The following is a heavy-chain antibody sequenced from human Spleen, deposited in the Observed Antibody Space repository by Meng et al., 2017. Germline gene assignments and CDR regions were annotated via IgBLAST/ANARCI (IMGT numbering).Heavy chain of an antibody. J-gene: IGHJ4*02. V-gene: IGHV3-30*09. CDR3: VRVGGYCSATPCFGWDY. Sequence: GESLKISCAASGFTFSRFAMHWVRQAPGKGPGWVAVIGSDGNNKYYADSVRGRFAIARDNSRNTLHRQMSSLRPDDTAVYYCVRVGGYCSATPCFGWDYWGQGALVTVSS. CDR2: IGSDGNNK. CDR1: GFTFSRFA. D-gene: IGHD2-15*01.